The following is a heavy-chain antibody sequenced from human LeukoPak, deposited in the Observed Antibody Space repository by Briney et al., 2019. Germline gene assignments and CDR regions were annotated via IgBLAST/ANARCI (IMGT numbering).Heavy chain of an antibody. CDR1: GFTFSSYS. V-gene: IGHV3-21*01. CDR3: ARDGGSITGTTGLFDY. CDR2: ISSSSSYI. Sequence: PGGSLRLSCAASGFTFSSYSMNWVRQAPGKGLGWVSSISSSSSYIYYADSLKGRFTISRDNAKNSLYLQMNSLRAEDTAVYYCARDGGSITGTTGLFDYWGQGTLVTVSS. J-gene: IGHJ4*02. D-gene: IGHD1-7*01.